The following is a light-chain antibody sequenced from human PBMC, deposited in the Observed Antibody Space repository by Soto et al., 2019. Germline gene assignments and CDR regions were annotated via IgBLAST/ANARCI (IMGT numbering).Light chain of an antibody. V-gene: IGLV7-43*01. J-gene: IGLJ3*02. Sequence: QAVVTQEPSLTVSPGGTVTLTCASSTGAVTSGYYPNWFQQKPGQAPRALXXXXXXXXXXXXXXXXXSLLGGKAALTLSGXQXXXXXXYYCLLYYGGAPVFGGGTKLTVL. CDR1: TGAVTSGYY. CDR3: LLYYGGAPV. CDR2: XXX.